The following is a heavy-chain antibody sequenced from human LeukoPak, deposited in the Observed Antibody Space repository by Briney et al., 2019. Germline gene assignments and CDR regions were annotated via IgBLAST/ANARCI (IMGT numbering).Heavy chain of an antibody. CDR1: GGTFSSYA. V-gene: IGHV1-69*04. Sequence: SVRVSCKASGGTFSSYAISWVRQAPGQGLEWMGRIIPILGIANYAQKSQGRVTITADKSTSTAYMELSSLRSEDTAVYYCARVRDTAMVTGAFDIWGQGTMVTVSS. CDR3: ARVRDTAMVTGAFDI. J-gene: IGHJ3*02. CDR2: IIPILGIA. D-gene: IGHD5-18*01.